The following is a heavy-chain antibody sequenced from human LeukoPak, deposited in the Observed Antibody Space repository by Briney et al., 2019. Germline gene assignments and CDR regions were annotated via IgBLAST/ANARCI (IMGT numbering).Heavy chain of an antibody. CDR1: GGTFSSYA. Sequence: SVKVSCKASGGTFSSYAISWVRQAPGQGLEWMGGIIPIFGTANYAQKFQGRVTITADESTSTAYMELSSLRSEDTAVCYCARSGFGVVIYDAFDIWGQGTMVTVSS. J-gene: IGHJ3*02. D-gene: IGHD3-3*01. CDR2: IIPIFGTA. CDR3: ARSGFGVVIYDAFDI. V-gene: IGHV1-69*01.